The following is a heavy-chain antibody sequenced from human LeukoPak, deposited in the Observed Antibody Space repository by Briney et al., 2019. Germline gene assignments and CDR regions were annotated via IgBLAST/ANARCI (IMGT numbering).Heavy chain of an antibody. Sequence: GASVKVSCKASGYTFTSYAMHWVRQAPGQRREWMGWINAGNGNTKYSQNFQGRVTIPRHTSASTAYMELSSLRSEYTGVYYCAVEGGYDLDYFDYWGQGTLVTVSS. CDR1: GYTFTSYA. D-gene: IGHD5-12*01. V-gene: IGHV1-3*01. J-gene: IGHJ4*02. CDR3: AVEGGYDLDYFDY. CDR2: INAGNGNT.